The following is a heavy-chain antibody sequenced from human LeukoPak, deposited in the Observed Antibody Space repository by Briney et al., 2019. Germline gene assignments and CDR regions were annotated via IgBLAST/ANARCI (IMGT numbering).Heavy chain of an antibody. CDR3: VTGSGGARLDY. D-gene: IGHD3-10*01. CDR1: GFTFTNFW. J-gene: IGHJ4*02. V-gene: IGHV3-15*05. Sequence: GGSLTPSCAASGFTFTNFWMSWVRQAPGKGLEWVARIRSKVDGETTNYPAPLKGRVTISRDDLKNTLYLQMNNLKIEDTAVYYCVTGSGGARLDYWGQGTLVTVSS. CDR2: IRSKVDGETT.